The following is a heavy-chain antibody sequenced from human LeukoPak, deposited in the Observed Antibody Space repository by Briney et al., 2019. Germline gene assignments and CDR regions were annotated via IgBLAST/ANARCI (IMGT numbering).Heavy chain of an antibody. CDR3: ARVSGSYPYDAFDI. D-gene: IGHD1-26*01. CDR1: GHTFTGYY. V-gene: IGHV1-46*01. Sequence: GASVKVSCKASGHTFTGYYMHWVRQAPGQGLEWMGVINPSGGSTSYAQKFQGRVTMTRDMSTNTFYMELSSLRSQDTAVYYCARVSGSYPYDAFDIWGQGTMVTVSS. J-gene: IGHJ3*02. CDR2: INPSGGST.